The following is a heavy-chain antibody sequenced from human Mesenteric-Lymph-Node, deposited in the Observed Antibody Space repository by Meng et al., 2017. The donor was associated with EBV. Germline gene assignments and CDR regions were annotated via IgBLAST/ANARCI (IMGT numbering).Heavy chain of an antibody. D-gene: IGHD1-26*01. J-gene: IGHJ4*02. CDR1: GGSTGSAIY. Sequence: QLQLQESGPGLVKPSSPLSPTCTVLGGSTGSAIYWSWIRQPPGKGLEWIGYIYYSGNTYYNPSLESRVTISVDTSKNQFSLKLTSVTAADTAVYYCARHQGGSYDLPLDSWGQGTLVTVSS. CDR2: IYYSGNT. CDR3: ARHQGGSYDLPLDS. V-gene: IGHV4-30-4*01.